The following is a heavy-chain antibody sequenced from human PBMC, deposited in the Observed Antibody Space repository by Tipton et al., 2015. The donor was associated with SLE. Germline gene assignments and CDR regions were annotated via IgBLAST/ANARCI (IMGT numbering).Heavy chain of an antibody. J-gene: IGHJ4*02. D-gene: IGHD5-24*01. V-gene: IGHV4-34*01. CDR3: ARKELSTMRDY. Sequence: GLVKPSETLSVTCAIYGGSFSGYYWSWIRQPPGKGLEWIGTISHSGNTYSHTSLESRVTISVDTSQNQFSMSLSSVSAADTAVYYCARKELSTMRDYWGQGTLVTVSS. CDR2: ISHSGNT. CDR1: GGSFSGYY.